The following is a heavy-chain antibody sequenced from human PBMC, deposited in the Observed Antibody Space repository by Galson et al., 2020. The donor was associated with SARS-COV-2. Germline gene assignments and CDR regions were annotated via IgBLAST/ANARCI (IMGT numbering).Heavy chain of an antibody. J-gene: IGHJ4*02. V-gene: IGHV1-46*01. Sequence: ASVKVSCKASGYTFTSYYIHWVRQAPGQGLEWMGIINPSGGGTTYAQKFQGRVTMTRDTSTSTVYMELSSLRSEDTAVYYGARDSQGGNDYNYLLFWGQGTLVTVSS. CDR3: ARDSQGGNDYNYLLF. CDR2: INPSGGGT. D-gene: IGHD4-4*01. CDR1: GYTFTSYY.